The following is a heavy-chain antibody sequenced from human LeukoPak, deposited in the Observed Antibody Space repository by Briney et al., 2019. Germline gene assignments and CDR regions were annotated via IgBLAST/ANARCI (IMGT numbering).Heavy chain of an antibody. Sequence: SETLSLTCTVSGGSISSGGYYWSWIRQHPGKGLEWIGYIYYSGSTYYNPSLKSRVTISVDTSKNQFSLKLSSVTAADTAVYYCARGSRTWNWFDPWGQGTLVTVSS. D-gene: IGHD2-2*01. V-gene: IGHV4-31*03. CDR3: ARGSRTWNWFDP. J-gene: IGHJ5*02. CDR2: IYYSGST. CDR1: GGSISSGGYY.